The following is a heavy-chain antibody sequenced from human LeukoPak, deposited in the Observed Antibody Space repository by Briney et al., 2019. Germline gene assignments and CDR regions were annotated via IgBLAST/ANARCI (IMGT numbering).Heavy chain of an antibody. Sequence: ASVKVSFKASRGTFSSYAIRWVGQAPGRGLEWVGRIIPILCIANYAQKFQGRVTITADKYTSTAYMELSSLRSEDTGVYYCASSNIVYTAMVTAGIWGEGTMVTVSS. J-gene: IGHJ3*02. V-gene: IGHV1-69*04. CDR1: RGTFSSYA. D-gene: IGHD5-18*01. CDR2: IIPILCIA. CDR3: ASSNIVYTAMVTAGI.